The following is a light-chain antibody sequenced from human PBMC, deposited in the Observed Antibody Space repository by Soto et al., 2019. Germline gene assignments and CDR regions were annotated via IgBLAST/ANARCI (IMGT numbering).Light chain of an antibody. V-gene: IGKV3-11*01. CDR2: DAS. Sequence: ENVLTQSPATLSLSPGERATLSCRASQSVGSYLAWYQHKPGQAPRLLIYDASSRASGIPTRFSGSGSGTDFTLTIISPEPEDFGVYYCQQRTNWPPYPFSQGTKLEIK. J-gene: IGKJ2*01. CDR1: QSVGSY. CDR3: QQRTNWPPYP.